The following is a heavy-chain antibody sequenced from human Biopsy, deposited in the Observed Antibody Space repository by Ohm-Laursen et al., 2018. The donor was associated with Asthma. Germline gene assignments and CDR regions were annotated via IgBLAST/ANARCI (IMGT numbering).Heavy chain of an antibody. J-gene: IGHJ4*02. CDR2: ISGSGGST. D-gene: IGHD2-8*01. Sequence: SLRLSCAASGFTFSSYATSWVRQAPGKGLEWVSAISGSGGSTYYADSVKGRFTISRDNSKNTLYLQMNSLRAEDTAVYYCAKVHRVYAMVGYFDYWGQGTLVTVSS. CDR1: GFTFSSYA. CDR3: AKVHRVYAMVGYFDY. V-gene: IGHV3-23*01.